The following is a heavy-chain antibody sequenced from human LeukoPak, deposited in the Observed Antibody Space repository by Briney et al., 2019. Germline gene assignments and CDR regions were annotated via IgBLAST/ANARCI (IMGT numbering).Heavy chain of an antibody. CDR2: ISSSSSYI. D-gene: IGHD6-19*01. J-gene: IGHJ4*02. Sequence: PGGSLRLSCAASGFTFSSYSMNWVRQAPGKGLEWVSSISSSSSYIYYADSVKGRFTISRDNAKNSLYLQMNSLRAEDTAVYYCARVEYSSGWPLDYWGQGTLVTVSS. CDR1: GFTFSSYS. V-gene: IGHV3-21*01. CDR3: ARVEYSSGWPLDY.